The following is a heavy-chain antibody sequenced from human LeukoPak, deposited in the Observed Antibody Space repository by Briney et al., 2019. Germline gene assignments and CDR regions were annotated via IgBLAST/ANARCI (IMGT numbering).Heavy chain of an antibody. CDR3: ARDLRPADSSGYYPAGAFDI. V-gene: IGHV1-69*05. CDR1: GGTFSSYA. Sequence: SVKVSCKASGGTFSSYAISWVRQAPGQGLEWMGGIIPIFGTANYAQKFQGRVTIITDESTSTAYMELSSLRSEDTAVYYCARDLRPADSSGYYPAGAFDIWGQGTMVTVSS. J-gene: IGHJ3*02. CDR2: IIPIFGTA. D-gene: IGHD3-22*01.